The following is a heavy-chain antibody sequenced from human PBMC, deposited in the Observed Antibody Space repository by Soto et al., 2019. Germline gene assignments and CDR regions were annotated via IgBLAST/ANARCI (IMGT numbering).Heavy chain of an antibody. CDR1: GFTFTSFA. V-gene: IGHV3-23*01. D-gene: IGHD3-10*01. CDR3: AKGEVRGIIPSYFDY. Sequence: PGGSLRLSCAASGFTFTSFAVSWGRQAPGKGLEWVSAIRGSGGATYYADSVKGRFTISRDNSKNTLYLQMDSLRAEDTAVYYCAKGEVRGIIPSYFDYWGLGTLVTVSS. J-gene: IGHJ4*02. CDR2: IRGSGGAT.